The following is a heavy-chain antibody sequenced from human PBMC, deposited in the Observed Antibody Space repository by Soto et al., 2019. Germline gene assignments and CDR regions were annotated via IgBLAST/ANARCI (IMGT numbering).Heavy chain of an antibody. CDR3: TRGAWGYAFDV. Sequence: PSETLSLTCTVSGGSISSGGYYWSWIRQHPGKGLEWIGYIYYSGDTYYNPSLKSRVTMSLDTSKTQFSLNLSSVTAADTAVYYCTRGAWGYAFDVWGQGTMVTVSS. V-gene: IGHV4-31*03. D-gene: IGHD3-16*01. CDR2: IYYSGDT. J-gene: IGHJ3*01. CDR1: GGSISSGGYY.